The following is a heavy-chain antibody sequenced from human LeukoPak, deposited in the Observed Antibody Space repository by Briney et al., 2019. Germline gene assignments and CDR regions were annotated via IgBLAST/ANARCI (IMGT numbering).Heavy chain of an antibody. Sequence: GASVKVSCKASGYTFTSYYMHWVRQAPGQGLEWMGIINPSGGSTSYAQKFQGRVTMTRDTSISTAYMELSRLRSDDTAVYYCARDIVVVPAAIRIWFDPWGQGTLVTVSS. J-gene: IGHJ5*02. CDR1: GYTFTSYY. D-gene: IGHD2-2*02. CDR2: INPSGGST. V-gene: IGHV1-46*01. CDR3: ARDIVVVPAAIRIWFDP.